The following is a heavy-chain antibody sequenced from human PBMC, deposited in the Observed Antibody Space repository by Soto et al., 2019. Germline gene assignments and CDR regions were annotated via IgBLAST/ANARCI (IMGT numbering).Heavy chain of an antibody. CDR2: VSASGLNT. D-gene: IGHD3-22*01. CDR3: ARGDTMIAVHDPIKPDAEYFQH. J-gene: IGHJ1*01. CDR1: GFTFSTYA. V-gene: IGHV3-23*01. Sequence: HPGGSLRLSCAASGFTFSTYAMAWVRQAPGKGLEWVSGVSASGLNTDYADPVKGRFYISRDNSKNTLYLQMNSLRAEDTAVYYCARGDTMIAVHDPIKPDAEYFQHWGQGTLVTVSS.